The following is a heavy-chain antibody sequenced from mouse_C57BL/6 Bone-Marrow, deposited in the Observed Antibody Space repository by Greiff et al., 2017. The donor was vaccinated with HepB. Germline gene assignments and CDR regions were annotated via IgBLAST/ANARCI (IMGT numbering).Heavy chain of an antibody. CDR1: GYTFTSYT. CDR3: AGYYYGRGMDY. CDR2: INPSSGYT. D-gene: IGHD1-1*01. V-gene: IGHV1-4*01. Sequence: QVQLQQSGAELARPGASVKMSCKASGYTFTSYTMHWVKQRPGQGLEWIGYINPSSGYTKYNQKFKDKATLTADKSSSTAYMQLSSLTYEDSAVYYCAGYYYGRGMDYWGQGTSVTVSS. J-gene: IGHJ4*01.